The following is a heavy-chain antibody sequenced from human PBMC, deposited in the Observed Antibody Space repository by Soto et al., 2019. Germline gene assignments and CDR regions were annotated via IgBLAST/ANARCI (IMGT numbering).Heavy chain of an antibody. J-gene: IGHJ3*01. Sequence: QVQLQESGPGLVKPSGTLSLTCAVSGDSISSPKWWTWLRQPPGKGLEWIGDLLHSGTTNYNPSLQXXVTLSVDKPQNQFSLKPTSVTAADPAIYYCAYSSGWYRHDVWGQGTAVTVSS. D-gene: IGHD6-19*01. V-gene: IGHV4-4*02. CDR1: GDSISSPKW. CDR2: LLHSGTT. CDR3: AYSSGWYRHDV.